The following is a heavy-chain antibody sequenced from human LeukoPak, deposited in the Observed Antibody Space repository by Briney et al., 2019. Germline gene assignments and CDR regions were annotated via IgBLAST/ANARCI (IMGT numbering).Heavy chain of an antibody. CDR1: GFTFSSYA. CDR3: TADLPTSETYSNDY. CDR2: ISGSGGST. J-gene: IGHJ4*02. Sequence: PGGSLRLSCAASGFTFSSYAMSWVRQAPGKGLEWVSAISGSGGSTYYADSVKGRFTISRDNSKNTLYLQMNSLRAEDTAVYYCTADLPTSETYSNDYWGQGTLVTVSS. D-gene: IGHD1-26*01. V-gene: IGHV3-23*01.